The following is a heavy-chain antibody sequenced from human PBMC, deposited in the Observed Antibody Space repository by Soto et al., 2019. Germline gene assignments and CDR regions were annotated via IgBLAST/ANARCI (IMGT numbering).Heavy chain of an antibody. D-gene: IGHD2-8*01. J-gene: IGHJ3*02. CDR3: ARGDIVLMVYARLAFDI. CDR1: GYTFTSYY. V-gene: IGHV1-46*03. Sequence: ASVKVSFKASGYTFTSYYMHWVRQAPGQGLEWMGIINPSGGSTSYAQKFQGRVTMTRDTSTSTVYMELSSLRSEDTAVYYCARGDIVLMVYARLAFDIWGQGTRVTVSS. CDR2: INPSGGST.